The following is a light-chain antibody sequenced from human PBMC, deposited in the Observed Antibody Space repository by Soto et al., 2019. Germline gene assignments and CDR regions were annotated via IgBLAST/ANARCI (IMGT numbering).Light chain of an antibody. J-gene: IGKJ1*01. CDR3: QQRSKWRT. V-gene: IGKV3-11*01. Sequence: EIVLTQSPATLSLSPGERATLSCRATQSVSGYLAWYQQTPGQATRLLIYDASKRATGIQARLSGSGFGTDFTLTISSLEPEDFAVYYCQQRSKWRTFGQGTKVEI. CDR2: DAS. CDR1: QSVSGY.